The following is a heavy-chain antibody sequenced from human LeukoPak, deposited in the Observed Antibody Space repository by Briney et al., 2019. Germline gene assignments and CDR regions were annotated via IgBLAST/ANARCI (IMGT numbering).Heavy chain of an antibody. J-gene: IGHJ4*02. V-gene: IGHV4-38-2*02. CDR3: ARDDYHTKSDY. D-gene: IGHD5-12*01. CDR1: GYSISSGYY. CDR2: IYHSGTT. Sequence: SSETLSLTCAVSGYSISSGYYWGWIRPPPGKGLEWIGSIYHSGTTYYNPSLKSRVTISVDTSKNQFSLKVSSVTAADTAVYYCARDDYHTKSDYWGQGTLVTVS.